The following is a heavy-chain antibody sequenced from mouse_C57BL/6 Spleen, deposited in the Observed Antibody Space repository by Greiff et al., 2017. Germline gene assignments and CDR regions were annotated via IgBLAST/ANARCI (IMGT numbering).Heavy chain of an antibody. CDR3: ARDHYYDSSYGARDY. D-gene: IGHD1-1*01. V-gene: IGHV5-16*01. CDR1: GFTFSDYY. Sequence: EVQLVESEGGLVQPGSSMKLSCTASGFTFSDYYMAWVRQVPEKGLEWVANINYDGSSTYYLDSLKSRFIISRDNARNILYLQMSSLKSEDTATYYCARDHYYDSSYGARDYWGQGTTVTVSS. CDR2: INYDGSST. J-gene: IGHJ4*01.